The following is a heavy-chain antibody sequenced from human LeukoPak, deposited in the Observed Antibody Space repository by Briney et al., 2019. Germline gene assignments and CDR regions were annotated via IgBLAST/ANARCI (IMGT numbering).Heavy chain of an antibody. Sequence: GGSLRLSCAASGFTFSSYSMNWVRQVPGKGLEWVSGINGNGGSTGYADSVKGRFTISRDNAKNSVYLQMSSLRAEDTALYYCAREGAGYRGYDYDYFYAMDVWGQGTTVTVSS. CDR3: AREGAGYRGYDYDYFYAMDV. CDR1: GFTFSSYS. D-gene: IGHD5-12*01. CDR2: INGNGGST. V-gene: IGHV3-20*04. J-gene: IGHJ6*02.